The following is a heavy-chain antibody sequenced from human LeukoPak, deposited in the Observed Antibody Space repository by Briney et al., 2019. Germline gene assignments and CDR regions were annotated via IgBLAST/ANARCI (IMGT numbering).Heavy chain of an antibody. Sequence: GASVKVSCKASGYTFTGYYIHWVRQAPGQGLGWMGWINPNSGSTSYAQKFQGRVTMTRDTSTSTVYMELSSLRSEDTAVYYCARGVYDSSGYYPYYFDYWGQGTLVTVSS. J-gene: IGHJ4*02. CDR1: GYTFTGYY. D-gene: IGHD3-22*01. CDR2: INPNSGST. V-gene: IGHV1-46*01. CDR3: ARGVYDSSGYYPYYFDY.